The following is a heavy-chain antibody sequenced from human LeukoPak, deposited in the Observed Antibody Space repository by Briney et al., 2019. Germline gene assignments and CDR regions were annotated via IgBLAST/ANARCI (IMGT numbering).Heavy chain of an antibody. J-gene: IGHJ4*02. D-gene: IGHD2-2*01. V-gene: IGHV1-2*02. CDR3: ARGGYCSSTSCPFDF. CDR2: INPNSGGS. Sequence: ASVKVSCKASGYNFAGYHIHWVRQAPGQGLEWMGWINPNSGGSNYAQKFQGRVTMTRDTSISTAYMELSRLRSDDTAVYYCARGGYCSSTSCPFDFWGQGTLVTVSS. CDR1: GYNFAGYH.